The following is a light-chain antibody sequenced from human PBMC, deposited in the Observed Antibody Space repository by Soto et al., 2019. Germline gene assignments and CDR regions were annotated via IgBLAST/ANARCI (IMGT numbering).Light chain of an antibody. CDR1: QSISYW. V-gene: IGKV1-5*03. Sequence: DIQMTQSPSTLSASVGDRVTITCRASQSISYWLAWYQQKPGKAPNLLIYKASSLESGVPSRFSGSGSGTEFTLTISSLQPDDFAIYYCQQCNNYWTFGQGTKVEIK. CDR2: KAS. CDR3: QQCNNYWT. J-gene: IGKJ1*01.